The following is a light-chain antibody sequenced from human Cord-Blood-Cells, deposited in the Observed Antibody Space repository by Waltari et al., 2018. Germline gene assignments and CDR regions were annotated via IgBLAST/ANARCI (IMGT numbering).Light chain of an antibody. CDR1: ALPKQY. CDR2: QDR. Sequence: SYELTQPPSVSVSPGQTARITCSGDALPKQYAYWYQQKPGQAPVLVIDQDRERPSGIPERFSGSSSGTTVTLTISGVQAEDEADYYCQSADSSGTYVFGTGTKVTVL. CDR3: QSADSSGTYV. J-gene: IGLJ1*01. V-gene: IGLV3-25*03.